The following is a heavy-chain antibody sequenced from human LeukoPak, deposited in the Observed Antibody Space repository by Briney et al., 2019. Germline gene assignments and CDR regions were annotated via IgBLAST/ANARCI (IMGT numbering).Heavy chain of an antibody. Sequence: GASVKVSCKASGGTFSSYAISWVRQAPGQGLEWMGGIIPIFGTANYAQKFQSRVTITADKSTSTAYMELSSLRSEDTAVYYCARGHCSGGSCYRTYYYYYMDVWGKGTTVTVSS. CDR1: GGTFSSYA. CDR3: ARGHCSGGSCYRTYYYYYMDV. D-gene: IGHD2-15*01. J-gene: IGHJ6*03. V-gene: IGHV1-69*06. CDR2: IIPIFGTA.